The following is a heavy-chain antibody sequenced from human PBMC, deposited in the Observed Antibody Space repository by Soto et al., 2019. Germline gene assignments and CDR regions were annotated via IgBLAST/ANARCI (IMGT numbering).Heavy chain of an antibody. D-gene: IGHD3-9*01. Sequence: GASVKVSCKASGYTFTGYYMHWVRQAPGQGLEWMGWTNPNSGGTNYAQKFQGRVTMTRDTSISTAYMELSRLRSDDTAVYYCARYHLRYFDWFPPYGMDVWGQGTTVTVSS. CDR2: TNPNSGGT. J-gene: IGHJ6*02. CDR3: ARYHLRYFDWFPPYGMDV. CDR1: GYTFTGYY. V-gene: IGHV1-2*02.